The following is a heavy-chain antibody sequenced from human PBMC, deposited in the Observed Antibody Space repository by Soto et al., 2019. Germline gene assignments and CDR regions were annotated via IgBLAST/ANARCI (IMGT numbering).Heavy chain of an antibody. CDR2: ISYDGSNK. CDR1: GFTFSSYG. CDR3: ASDDFTMSSGS. Sequence: GGSLRLSCAASGFTFSSYGMHWVRQAPGKGLEWVAVISYDGSNKYYADSVKGRFTISRDNSKNTLYLQMNSLRAEDTAVYYCASDDFTMSSGSWGQGTLVTVSS. V-gene: IGHV3-30*03. J-gene: IGHJ5*02. D-gene: IGHD2-2*01.